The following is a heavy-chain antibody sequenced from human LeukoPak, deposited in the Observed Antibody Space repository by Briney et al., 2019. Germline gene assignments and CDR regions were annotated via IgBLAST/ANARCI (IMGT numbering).Heavy chain of an antibody. J-gene: IGHJ4*02. Sequence: GGSLRLSCAASGFTFSSYGMHWVRQALGEGLERVSTISGGGVSTYYADSVKGRFTVSRDSSKSTLYLQMNSLRAEDTAVYYCAKDRIALGTSTYFDYWGQGTLVTVSS. CDR2: ISGGGVST. CDR3: AKDRIALGTSTYFDY. V-gene: IGHV3-23*01. CDR1: GFTFSSYG. D-gene: IGHD6-19*01.